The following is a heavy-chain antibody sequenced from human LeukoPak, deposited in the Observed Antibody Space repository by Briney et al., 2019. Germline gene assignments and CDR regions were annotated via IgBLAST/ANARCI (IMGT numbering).Heavy chain of an antibody. Sequence: ASVTVSCKASGYTFTSYYMHWVRQAPGQGLEWMGIINPSGGSTSYAQKFQGRVTMTRDTSTCTVYMELSSLRSEDTAVYYCARGSWDRERLDYWGQGTLVTVSS. V-gene: IGHV1-46*01. J-gene: IGHJ4*02. CDR3: ARGSWDRERLDY. D-gene: IGHD1-1*01. CDR1: GYTFTSYY. CDR2: INPSGGST.